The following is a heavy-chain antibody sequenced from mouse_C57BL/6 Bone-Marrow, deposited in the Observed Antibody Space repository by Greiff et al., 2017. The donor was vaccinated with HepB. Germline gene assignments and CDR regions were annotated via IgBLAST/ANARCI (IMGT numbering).Heavy chain of an antibody. Sequence: VQLQQSGAELVKPGASVKLSCTASSFNIKDTYMHWVKQRPEQGLEWIGRIYPANGSTKYDPKFQGKATITADTSSNIAYLHLSSLTSEDTAVYYCARISPAFDSWGQGTPLAVSS. CDR3: ARISPAFDS. V-gene: IGHV14-3*02. CDR2: IYPANGST. CDR1: SFNIKDTY. D-gene: IGHD1-2*01. J-gene: IGHJ2*01.